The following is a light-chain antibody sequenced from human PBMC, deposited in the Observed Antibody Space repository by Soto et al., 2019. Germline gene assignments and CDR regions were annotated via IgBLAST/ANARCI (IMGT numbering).Light chain of an antibody. CDR2: DAS. CDR3: QKHASE. CDR1: QAIYNY. Sequence: DIQMTQSPPSLSASVGDRVTITCRASQAIYNYVAWYQQKPGKLPTLLIYDASTLQSGVPSRFSGSGYGTDFTLTISGLQPEDVATYYCQKHASEFGQGTKVEIK. J-gene: IGKJ1*01. V-gene: IGKV1-27*01.